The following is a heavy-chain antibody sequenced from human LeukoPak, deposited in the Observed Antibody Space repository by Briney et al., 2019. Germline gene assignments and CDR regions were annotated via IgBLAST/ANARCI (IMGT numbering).Heavy chain of an antibody. CDR1: GGSISSGGYY. CDR3: ARGPYDFWSGYCHDY. CDR2: IYHSGST. J-gene: IGHJ4*02. D-gene: IGHD3-3*01. Sequence: SETLSLTCTVSGGSISSGGYYWSWIRQPPGKGLEWIGYIYHSGSTYYNPSLKSRVTISVDRSKNQFSLKLSSVTAADTAVYYCARGPYDFWSGYCHDYWGQGTLVTVSS. V-gene: IGHV4-30-2*01.